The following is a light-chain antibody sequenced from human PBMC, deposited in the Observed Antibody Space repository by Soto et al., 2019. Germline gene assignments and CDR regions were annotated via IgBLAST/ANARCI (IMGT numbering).Light chain of an antibody. CDR2: EVS. J-gene: IGLJ3*02. CDR1: SSDVGGYNY. V-gene: IGLV2-14*01. Sequence: QSALTQPASVSGSPGQSITISCTGTSSDVGGYNYVSWYQQHPGKGPKLMIYEVSNRPSGVSNRFSGSKSGNTASLTISGLQAEDEADYYCSSYTESSTLVFGGGTKLTVL. CDR3: SSYTESSTLV.